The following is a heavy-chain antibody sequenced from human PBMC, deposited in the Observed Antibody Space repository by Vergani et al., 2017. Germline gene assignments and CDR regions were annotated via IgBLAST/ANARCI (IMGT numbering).Heavy chain of an antibody. CDR2: IIPIFGTA. V-gene: IGHV1-69*18. CDR1: GGTFSSYA. Sequence: QVQLVQSGSELKKPGSSVKVSCKASGGTFSSYAISWVRQAPGQGLEWMGRIIPIFGTANYAQKFQGRVTITADESTSTAYMELSSLRSEDTAVYYCARPRGYYYDSSGYLDYWGQGTLVTVSS. D-gene: IGHD3-22*01. CDR3: ARPRGYYYDSSGYLDY. J-gene: IGHJ4*02.